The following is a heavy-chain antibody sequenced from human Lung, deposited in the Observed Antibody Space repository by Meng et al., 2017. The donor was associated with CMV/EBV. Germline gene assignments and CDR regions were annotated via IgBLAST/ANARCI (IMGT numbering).Heavy chain of an antibody. CDR2: IYYSGST. J-gene: IGHJ3*02. CDR1: GGSISSYY. D-gene: IGHD3-22*01. V-gene: IGHV4-59*01. CDR3: ARDLRVYDIPAFDI. Sequence: SETLSLXCTVSGGSISSYYWSWIRQPPGKGLEWIGYIYYSGSTNYNPSLKSRVTISVDTSKNQFSLKLSSVTAADTAVYYCARDLRVYDIPAFDIWGQGTMVTVSS.